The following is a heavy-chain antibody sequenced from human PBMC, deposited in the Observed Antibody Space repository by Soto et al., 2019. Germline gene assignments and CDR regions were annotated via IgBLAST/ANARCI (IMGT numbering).Heavy chain of an antibody. CDR1: GGSISSSSYY. D-gene: IGHD3-10*01. Sequence: QLQLQESGPGLVKPSETLSLTCNVSGGSISSSSYYWGWIRQPPGKGLEWIASIYYSGHTYYNPSLKSRVTISVDTSKNQFSLKLSSVTAAYTAVYYCAMSLSFGNTPNWFDPWGQGTLVTVSS. J-gene: IGHJ5*02. CDR2: IYYSGHT. V-gene: IGHV4-39*01. CDR3: AMSLSFGNTPNWFDP.